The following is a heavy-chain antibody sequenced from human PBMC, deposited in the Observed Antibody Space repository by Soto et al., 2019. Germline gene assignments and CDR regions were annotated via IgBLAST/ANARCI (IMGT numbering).Heavy chain of an antibody. D-gene: IGHD1-26*01. V-gene: IGHV1-46*01. Sequence: ASVKVSCKASGYFFASYSMHWVRQAPGQGLEWMGMINPSVGSTSYVEKFQGRVTMTRDTSTSTVYMELSSLRSEDTAVYYCARGPYSGSYLHFDYWGQGTLVTVSS. J-gene: IGHJ4*02. CDR2: INPSVGST. CDR1: GYFFASYS. CDR3: ARGPYSGSYLHFDY.